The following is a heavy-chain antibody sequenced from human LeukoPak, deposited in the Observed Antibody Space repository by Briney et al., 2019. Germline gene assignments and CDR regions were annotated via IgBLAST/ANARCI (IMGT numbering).Heavy chain of an antibody. D-gene: IGHD3-3*01. CDR1: GGSFSGYY. CDR2: IDHSGST. V-gene: IGHV4-34*01. CDR3: ARGSTYYDFWSGYYTGDYFDY. Sequence: SETLSLTCAVYGGSFSGYYWSWIRQPPGKGLEWIGEIDHSGSTNYNPSLKSRVTISVDTSKNQFSLKLSSVTAADTAVYYCARGSTYYDFWSGYYTGDYFDYWGQGTLVTVSS. J-gene: IGHJ4*02.